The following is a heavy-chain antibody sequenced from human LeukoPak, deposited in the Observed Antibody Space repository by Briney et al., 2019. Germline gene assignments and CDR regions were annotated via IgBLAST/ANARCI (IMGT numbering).Heavy chain of an antibody. CDR3: ARVGQQLWFDP. J-gene: IGHJ5*02. D-gene: IGHD6-13*01. V-gene: IGHV4-4*07. CDR1: GGSISSYY. CDR2: IYISGSA. Sequence: SETLSLTCTVSGGSISSYYWSWIRQHAGKGLEWIGRIYISGSANYHPSPQSRVTMSVETSKNQFSLKLSSVTAADTAVYHCARVGQQLWFDPWGQGTLVTVSS.